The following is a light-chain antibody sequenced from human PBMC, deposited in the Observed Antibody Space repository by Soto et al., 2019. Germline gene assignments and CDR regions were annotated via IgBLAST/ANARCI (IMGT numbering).Light chain of an antibody. CDR3: QQRSNWPPEIT. CDR1: QSVSSY. CDR2: DAS. V-gene: IGKV3-11*01. J-gene: IGKJ4*01. Sequence: EIVLTQSPATLSLSPGERATLSCRASQSVSSYLAWYQQKTGQAPRLLIYDASNRDTGIPARFSGSGSGTDFTLTICSLEHEDFAVYYGQQRSNWPPEITFGGGTKVEIK.